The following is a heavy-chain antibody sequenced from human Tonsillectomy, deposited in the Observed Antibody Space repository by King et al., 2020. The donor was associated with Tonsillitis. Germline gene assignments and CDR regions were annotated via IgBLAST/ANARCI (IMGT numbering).Heavy chain of an antibody. J-gene: IGHJ3*02. CDR1: GYTFTGYY. CDR2: IHPNSGGT. V-gene: IGHV1-2*02. D-gene: IGHD5-12*01. Sequence: VQLVQSGAEVKKPVASVKVSCKASGYTFTGYYIHWVRQAPGQGLEWMGWIHPNSGGTNYAQRFQGRVTMTRDTSIRIAYMELSRLRSDDTAVYYCARDLGYSGYDGAFNIWGQGTMVTVSS. CDR3: ARDLGYSGYDGAFNI.